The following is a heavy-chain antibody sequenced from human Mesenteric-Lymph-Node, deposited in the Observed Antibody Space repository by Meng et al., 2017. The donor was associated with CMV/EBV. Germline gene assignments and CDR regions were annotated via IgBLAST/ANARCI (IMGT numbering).Heavy chain of an antibody. CDR3: AGIPEANSGYFSI. CDR2: IKPILRTP. D-gene: IGHD3-22*01. V-gene: IGHV1-69*16. J-gene: IGHJ4*02. CDR1: GGTFSTYT. Sequence: APGGTFSTYTVHWVRQAPGQGLEWLGGIKPILRTPHYARDFQARVTVTTDESASTAYMELTSLTSGDTAVYYCAGIPEANSGYFSIWGQGTLVTVSS.